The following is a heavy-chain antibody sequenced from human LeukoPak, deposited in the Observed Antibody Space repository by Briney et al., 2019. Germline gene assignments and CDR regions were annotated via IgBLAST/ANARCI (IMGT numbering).Heavy chain of an antibody. CDR1: GFTFSTYE. J-gene: IGHJ4*02. D-gene: IGHD2/OR15-2a*01. CDR3: ARVSFCPRCHFDY. CDR2: ISPDGSSA. V-gene: IGHV3-74*03. Sequence: PGGSLRLSCAASGFTFSTYEINWVRQAPGKGLVWVARISPDGSSALSADSVRGRFTISRDNADNTLYLQLNSLRAEDTAVYYCARVSFCPRCHFDYWGQGTLVTVSS.